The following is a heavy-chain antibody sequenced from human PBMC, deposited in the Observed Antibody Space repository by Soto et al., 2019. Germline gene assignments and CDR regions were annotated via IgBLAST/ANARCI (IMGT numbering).Heavy chain of an antibody. CDR2: ISSSSSYI. D-gene: IGHD2-2*01. CDR3: ARGGGYCSSSSCYFDY. V-gene: IGHV3-21*01. CDR1: GFTFSSYI. J-gene: IGHJ4*02. Sequence: EVQLVESGGGLVKPGGSLRLSCAASGFTFSSYIMNWVRQAPGKGLEWVSSISSSSSYIYYADSLKGRFTISRDNAKNALYLQMNSLRAEDTAVYYCARGGGYCSSSSCYFDYWGQGTLFTVSS.